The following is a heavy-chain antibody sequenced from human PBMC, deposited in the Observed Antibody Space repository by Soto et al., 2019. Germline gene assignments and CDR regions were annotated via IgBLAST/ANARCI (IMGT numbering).Heavy chain of an antibody. D-gene: IGHD6-6*01. Sequence: SETLSLTCTVSGGSISSSSYYWGWIRQPPGKGLEWIGSIYYSGSTYYNPSLKSRVTISVDTSKNQFSLKLSSVTAADTAVYYCARREQYSSSSVTFDYWGQGTLVTVSS. CDR3: ARREQYSSSSVTFDY. CDR1: GGSISSSSYY. CDR2: IYYSGST. J-gene: IGHJ4*02. V-gene: IGHV4-39*01.